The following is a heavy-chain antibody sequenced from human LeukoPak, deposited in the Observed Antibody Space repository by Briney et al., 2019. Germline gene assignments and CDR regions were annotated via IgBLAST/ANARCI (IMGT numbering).Heavy chain of an antibody. D-gene: IGHD3-22*01. J-gene: IGHJ4*02. Sequence: GGSLRLSCAASGFTFSSYGMHWVRQAPGEGLEWMAFIRYDGSNKYYADSAKGRFTISRDNSKNTLYLQMNSLRAEDTAVYYCAKDRVSDYYDSSGYFDYWGQGTLVTVSS. CDR2: IRYDGSNK. CDR3: AKDRVSDYYDSSGYFDY. V-gene: IGHV3-30*02. CDR1: GFTFSSYG.